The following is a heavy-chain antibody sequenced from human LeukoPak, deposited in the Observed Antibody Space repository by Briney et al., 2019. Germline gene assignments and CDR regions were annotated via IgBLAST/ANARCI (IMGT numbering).Heavy chain of an antibody. V-gene: IGHV4-34*01. Sequence: SETLSLTCAVYGGSFSGYYWSWIRQPPGKGLEWIGEINHSGSTNYNSSLKSRVTISVDTSKNQFSLKLSSVTAADTAVYYCARRQQTRRVVVTASFDPWGQGTLVTVSS. D-gene: IGHD2-21*02. CDR2: INHSGST. J-gene: IGHJ5*02. CDR1: GGSFSGYY. CDR3: ARRQQTRRVVVTASFDP.